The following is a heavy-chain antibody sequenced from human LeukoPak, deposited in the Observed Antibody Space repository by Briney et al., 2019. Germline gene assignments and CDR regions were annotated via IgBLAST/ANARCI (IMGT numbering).Heavy chain of an antibody. CDR2: IDDRGSPI. Sequence: GGSLRLSXAASGFSFSSYSMNWVRQAPGKGVEWLSYIDDRGSPIKYADSVKGRFTISRDNAKNSLSLQMNGLRGEDTAVYYCVRGGTGNGNYFDFWGQGTLVTVSS. D-gene: IGHD1-1*01. V-gene: IGHV3-48*01. J-gene: IGHJ4*02. CDR1: GFSFSSYS. CDR3: VRGGTGNGNYFDF.